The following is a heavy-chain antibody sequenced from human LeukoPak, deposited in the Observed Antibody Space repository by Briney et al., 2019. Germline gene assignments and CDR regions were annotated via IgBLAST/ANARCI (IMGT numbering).Heavy chain of an antibody. D-gene: IGHD1-7*01. J-gene: IGHJ4*02. CDR1: GITFSNYG. Sequence: GGSLRLSCAASGITFSNYGMHWVRQAPGKGLEWVAVISNDGSDKYYADSVKGRFTISRDNSNNTLYLQMNSLRGEDTAVYYCAKEAGWKLELHYWGQGTLVTVSS. CDR3: AKEAGWKLELHY. V-gene: IGHV3-30*18. CDR2: ISNDGSDK.